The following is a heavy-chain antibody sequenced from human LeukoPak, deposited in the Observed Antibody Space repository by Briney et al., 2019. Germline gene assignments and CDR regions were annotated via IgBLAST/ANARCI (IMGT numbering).Heavy chain of an antibody. Sequence: SETLSLTCTVSGGSINSYYWSWIRQPPGKGLECIGYIYYSGSTNYNPSLKSRVTISVDTSKNQFSLKLSSVTAADTAVYYCARSPEYYYYYMDVWGKGTTVTISS. CDR3: ARSPEYYYYYMDV. CDR1: GGSINSYY. V-gene: IGHV4-59*01. CDR2: IYYSGST. J-gene: IGHJ6*03.